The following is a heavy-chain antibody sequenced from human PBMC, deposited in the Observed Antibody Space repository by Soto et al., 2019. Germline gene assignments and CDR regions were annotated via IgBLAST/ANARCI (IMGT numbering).Heavy chain of an antibody. J-gene: IGHJ4*02. CDR2: ISSSSSTI. V-gene: IGHV3-48*02. CDR1: GFTFSSYS. Sequence: EVQLVESGGGLVQPGGSLRLSCAASGFTFSSYSMNWVRQAPGKGLEWVSYISSSSSTIYYADSVKGRFTISRDNAKNSLYVQMNSLREEDTAVYYCAIRGLDMFRGVRFDYWGQGTLVTVSS. D-gene: IGHD3-10*01. CDR3: AIRGLDMFRGVRFDY.